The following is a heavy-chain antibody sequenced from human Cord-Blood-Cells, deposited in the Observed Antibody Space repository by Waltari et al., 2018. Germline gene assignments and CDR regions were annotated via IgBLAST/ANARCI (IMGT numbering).Heavy chain of an antibody. CDR2: FDPEDGET. Sequence: VQLVQSGAAVKKPGASVKVSCKVSGYTLTELSMHWLRRAPGKGLEWMGGFDPEDGETIYAQKFQGRVTMTEDTSTDTAYMELSSLRSEDTAVYYCATAVEYCSSTSCYAFDIWGQGTMVTVSS. V-gene: IGHV1-24*01. CDR3: ATAVEYCSSTSCYAFDI. J-gene: IGHJ3*02. CDR1: GYTLTELS. D-gene: IGHD2-2*01.